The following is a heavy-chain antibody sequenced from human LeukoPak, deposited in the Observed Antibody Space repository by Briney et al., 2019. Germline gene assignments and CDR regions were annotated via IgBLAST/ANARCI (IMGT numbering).Heavy chain of an antibody. CDR1: GGSFSGYY. CDR2: INHSGST. Sequence: SETLSLTCAVYGGSFSGYYWSWIRQPPGKGLEWIGEINHSGSTNYNPSLKSRVTISVDTSKNQFSLKLSSVTAADTAVYYCASGSRLVGALMWFDPWGQGTLVTVSS. V-gene: IGHV4-34*01. CDR3: ASGSRLVGALMWFDP. J-gene: IGHJ5*02. D-gene: IGHD1-26*01.